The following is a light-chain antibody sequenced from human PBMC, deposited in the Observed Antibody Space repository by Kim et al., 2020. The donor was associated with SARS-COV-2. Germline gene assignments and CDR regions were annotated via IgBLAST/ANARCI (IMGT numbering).Light chain of an antibody. CDR2: QAS. Sequence: SASVGDRVTITCRASQSIDIWLAWYQQKPGKAPKLLIYQASSLESEVPSRFSGSGSGTEFTLTISSLQPDDFATYYCQQYRSHWTFGQGTKVDI. CDR3: QQYRSHWT. CDR1: QSIDIW. J-gene: IGKJ1*01. V-gene: IGKV1-5*03.